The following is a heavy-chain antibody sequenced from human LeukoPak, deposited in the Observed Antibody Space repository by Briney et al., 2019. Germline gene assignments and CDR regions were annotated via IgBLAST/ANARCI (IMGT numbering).Heavy chain of an antibody. CDR2: ISYDGSNK. V-gene: IGHV3-30*18. D-gene: IGHD5-12*01. J-gene: IGHJ6*02. Sequence: GGSLRLSCAASGFTFSSYGMHWVRQAPGKGLEWVAVISYDGSNKYYADSVKGRFTISRDNSKNTLYLQMNSLRAEDTAVYYCAKDFNGLRSDALDIVLSVPRGMDVWGQGTTVAVSS. CDR3: AKDFNGLRSDALDIVLSVPRGMDV. CDR1: GFTFSSYG.